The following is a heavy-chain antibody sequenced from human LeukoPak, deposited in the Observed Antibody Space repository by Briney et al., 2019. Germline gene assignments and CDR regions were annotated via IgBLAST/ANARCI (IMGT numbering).Heavy chain of an antibody. D-gene: IGHD4-17*01. Sequence: GRSLRLSCAASGFTFDDHAMHWVRQAPGKGLEWVSGISWNSGSIGYADSVKGRFTISRDNAKNSLYLQMNSLRAEDTALYYCAKDWDGDYGFGAFDIWGQGTMVTVSS. CDR3: AKDWDGDYGFGAFDI. J-gene: IGHJ3*02. CDR2: ISWNSGSI. CDR1: GFTFDDHA. V-gene: IGHV3-9*01.